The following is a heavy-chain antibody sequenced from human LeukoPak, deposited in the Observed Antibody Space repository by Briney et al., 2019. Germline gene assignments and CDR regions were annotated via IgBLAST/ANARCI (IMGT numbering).Heavy chain of an antibody. CDR1: GGSTPSGGYY. J-gene: IGHJ5*02. D-gene: IGHD4-11*01. CDR2: IYHTGST. Sequence: SETLSLTCTVSGGSTPSGGYYWSWLRQRSGRGLEWIGHIYHTGSTYYNSSLKSRLSMSVDTSKNEFSLSLHSVTVADTAVYYCARGGVVTTTPRFDPWGQGILVTVSS. CDR3: ARGGVVTTTPRFDP. V-gene: IGHV4-31*03.